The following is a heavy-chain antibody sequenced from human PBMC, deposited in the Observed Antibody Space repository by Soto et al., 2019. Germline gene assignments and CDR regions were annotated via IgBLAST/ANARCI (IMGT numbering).Heavy chain of an antibody. CDR1: GGSFSGYY. D-gene: IGHD5-12*01. CDR2: INHSGST. Sequence: QVQLQQWGAGLLKPSETLSLTCAVYGGSFSGYYWSWIRQPPGKGLEWIGEINHSGSTNYNPSLKSRVSISVDTSKHQFSPKLSSVTAADTAVYYCARVGIGYSGYDYHFDYWGQGTLVTVSS. CDR3: ARVGIGYSGYDYHFDY. J-gene: IGHJ4*02. V-gene: IGHV4-34*01.